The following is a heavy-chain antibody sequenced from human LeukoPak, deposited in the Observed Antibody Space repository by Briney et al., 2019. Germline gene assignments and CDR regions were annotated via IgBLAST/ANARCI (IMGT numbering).Heavy chain of an antibody. CDR1: GYTFTSYD. CDR3: AREDYYDSGSNDY. Sequence: ASVKVSCKASGYTFTSYDINWVRQATGQGLEWMGWMNPNSGITGYAQKFQGRVTISRNTSISTAYMELSSLRSEDTAVYYCAREDYYDSGSNDYWGQGTLVTVSS. D-gene: IGHD3-22*01. V-gene: IGHV1-8*03. CDR2: MNPNSGIT. J-gene: IGHJ4*02.